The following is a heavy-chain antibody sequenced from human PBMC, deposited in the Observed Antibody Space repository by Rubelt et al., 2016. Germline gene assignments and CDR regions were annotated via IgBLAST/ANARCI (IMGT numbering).Heavy chain of an antibody. J-gene: IGHJ4*02. CDR1: GGTFSSYA. CDR3: ACLQYGSGWYSDY. V-gene: IGHV1-69*04. CDR2: IIPILGIA. Sequence: LVQSGAEVKKPGSSVKVSCKASGGTFSSYAISWVRQAPGQGLEWMGRIIPILGIANYAQKFQGRVTITADKSTSTAYMELSSLRSEDTAVYYCACLQYGSGWYSDYWGQGTLVTVSS. D-gene: IGHD6-19*01.